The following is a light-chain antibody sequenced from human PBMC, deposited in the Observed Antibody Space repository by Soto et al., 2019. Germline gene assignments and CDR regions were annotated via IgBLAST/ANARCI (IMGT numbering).Light chain of an antibody. V-gene: IGLV3-21*02. CDR2: DDS. CDR1: NSGSDT. Sequence: SYELTQPPSGSGAPGETARITCGRNNSGSDTVHWYQQKPGQAPVVVVYDDSERPSGTPERISGSNSGDTATPTIRRVEAGDEADYYCLVWDSIGDNYVFGSGTKVTVL. CDR3: LVWDSIGDNYV. J-gene: IGLJ1*01.